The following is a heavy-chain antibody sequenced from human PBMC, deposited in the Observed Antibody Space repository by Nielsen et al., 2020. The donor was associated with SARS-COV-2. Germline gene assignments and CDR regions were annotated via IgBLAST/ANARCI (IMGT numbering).Heavy chain of an antibody. V-gene: IGHV1-18*01. D-gene: IGHD2-2*01. CDR1: GYTFTSYG. CDR3: ARVASGVVPGPLGIGMWYSYYYMDV. CDR2: ISPYHGNT. Sequence: ASVKVSCKASGYTFTSYGVSWVRQAPGQGLEWMGWISPYHGNTHYAQSLQGRVTMTTDTSTRTVYMELRRLRSDDTAVYYCARVASGVVPGPLGIGMWYSYYYMDVWCKGTTVTVSS. J-gene: IGHJ6*03.